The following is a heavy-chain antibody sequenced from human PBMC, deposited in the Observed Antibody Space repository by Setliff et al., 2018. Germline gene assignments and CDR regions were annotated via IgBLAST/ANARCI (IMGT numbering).Heavy chain of an antibody. Sequence: SVKVSCKATGGTFRNYGISWVRQAPGQGLEWMGGTIPMFGTTNYARKFQGRVTIITDESTSTAYMQLSSLGSEDTAVYYCVREGVDSRSSTDYRYYMDVWGKGTTVTVSS. CDR2: TIPMFGTT. J-gene: IGHJ6*03. CDR3: VREGVDSRSSTDYRYYMDV. V-gene: IGHV1-69*05. CDR1: GGTFRNYG. D-gene: IGHD3-22*01.